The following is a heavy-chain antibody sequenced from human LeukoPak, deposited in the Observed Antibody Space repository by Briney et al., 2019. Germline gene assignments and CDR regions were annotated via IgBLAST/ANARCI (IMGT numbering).Heavy chain of an antibody. CDR2: IDNDGSRT. Sequence: GGSLRLSCAASGFTFSSYWMHWVRQAPGKGLVWVARIDNDGSRTYYADSVKGRFTISRDNAKNTLYLQMNSLGVEDTAVYYCGASYDTSGYYFPFDHGGQGTQVTVSS. D-gene: IGHD3-22*01. CDR1: GFTFSSYW. V-gene: IGHV3-74*01. CDR3: GASYDTSGYYFPFDH. J-gene: IGHJ4*02.